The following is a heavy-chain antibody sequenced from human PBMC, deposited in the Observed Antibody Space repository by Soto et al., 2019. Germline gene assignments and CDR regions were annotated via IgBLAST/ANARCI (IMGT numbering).Heavy chain of an antibody. V-gene: IGHV4-30-4*01. D-gene: IGHD3-22*01. CDR1: GGSINSDDYY. CDR2: IYYRGTT. CDR3: ARADKYDTRGIDY. Sequence: QVQLQESGPGLVKPSQTLSLTCTVSGGSINSDDYYWRWIRQPPGKGLEWIGYIYYRGTTYYNPARKRRVTISVDTSKTQFSRRRTSATAADTAVYYCARADKYDTRGIDYWGQGTLVTVSS. J-gene: IGHJ4*02.